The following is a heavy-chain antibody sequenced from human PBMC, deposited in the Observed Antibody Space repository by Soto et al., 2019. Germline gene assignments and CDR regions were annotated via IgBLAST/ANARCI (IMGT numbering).Heavy chain of an antibody. CDR2: IKEDGSEK. CDR1: GFVVTKNY. Sequence: GGSLRLSCTASGFVVTKNYMSWVRQAPGKGPEWVANIKEDGSEKFSVDSVRGRFTISRDNAKNSLYLQMNSLRADDTAVYYWARPERNSKYHPLLSWGQGTLATVSS. CDR3: ARPERNSKYHPLLS. D-gene: IGHD1-1*01. V-gene: IGHV3-7*01. J-gene: IGHJ4*02.